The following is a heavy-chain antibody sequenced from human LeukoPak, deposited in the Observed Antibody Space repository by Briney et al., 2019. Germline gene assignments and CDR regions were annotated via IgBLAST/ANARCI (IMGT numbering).Heavy chain of an antibody. Sequence: QPGGSLRLSCAASGFTFRSFWMSWVRQAPGKGLEWVANIKQDGSEKYYVDSVKGRFTISRDNAKNSLFLQMNSLRAEDTAVYYCASGGGATRSGYAFDTWGQGTRVTVPS. V-gene: IGHV3-7*01. J-gene: IGHJ3*02. CDR3: ASGGGATRSGYAFDT. D-gene: IGHD1-26*01. CDR1: GFTFRSFW. CDR2: IKQDGSEK.